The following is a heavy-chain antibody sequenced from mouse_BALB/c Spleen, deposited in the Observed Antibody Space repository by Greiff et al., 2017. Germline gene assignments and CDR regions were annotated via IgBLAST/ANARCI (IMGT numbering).Heavy chain of an antibody. V-gene: IGHV2-9*02. D-gene: IGHD2-3*01. Sequence: QVQLQQSGPGLVAPSQSLSITCTVSGFSLTSYGVHWVRQPPGKGLEWLGVIWAGGSTNYNSALMSRLSISKDNSKSQVFLKMNSLQTDDTAMYYCAREGWLLGYAMDYWGQGTSVTVSS. CDR1: GFSLTSYG. CDR3: AREGWLLGYAMDY. J-gene: IGHJ4*01. CDR2: IWAGGST.